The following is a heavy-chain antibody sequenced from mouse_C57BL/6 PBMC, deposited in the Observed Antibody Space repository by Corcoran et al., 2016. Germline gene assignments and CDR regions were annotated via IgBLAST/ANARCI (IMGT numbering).Heavy chain of an antibody. CDR2: ISYDGSN. Sequence: DVQLQESGPGLVKPSQSLSLTCSVTGYSITSGYYWNWIRQFPGNKLEWMGYISYDGSNNYNPSLKNRISITRDTSKNQFFLKLNSVTTEDTATYYCARDGNYPLAYWGQGTLVTVSA. CDR3: ARDGNYPLAY. D-gene: IGHD2-1*01. J-gene: IGHJ3*01. CDR1: GYSITSGYY. V-gene: IGHV3-6*01.